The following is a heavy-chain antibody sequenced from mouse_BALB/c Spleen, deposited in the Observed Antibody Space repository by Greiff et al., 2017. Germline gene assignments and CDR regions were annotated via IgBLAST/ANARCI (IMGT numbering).Heavy chain of an antibody. CDR3: ARPIRGYGSLFAY. J-gene: IGHJ3*01. CDR2: ISNGGGST. V-gene: IGHV5-12-2*01. D-gene: IGHD1-1*01. Sequence: DVMLVESGGGLVKPGGSLKLSCAASGFTFSSYTMSWVRQTPEKRLEWVAYISNGGGSTYYPDTVKGRFTISRDNAKNTLYLQMSSLKSEDTAMYYCARPIRGYGSLFAYWGQGTLVTVSA. CDR1: GFTFSSYT.